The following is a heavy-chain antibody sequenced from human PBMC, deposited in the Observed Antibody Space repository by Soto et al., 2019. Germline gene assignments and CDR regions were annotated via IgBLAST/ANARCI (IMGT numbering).Heavy chain of an antibody. Sequence: QVQLVQSGAEVKKPGASVKVSCKESGYTFTSYYKHWLRQAPGQGLEWMGIINPSGGSTSYAQKFQGRVTMTRDTSTSTVYMELSSLRSEDTAVYYCARAAIAAAGPQAYWGQGTLVTVSS. V-gene: IGHV1-46*03. CDR3: ARAAIAAAGPQAY. CDR2: INPSGGST. D-gene: IGHD6-13*01. J-gene: IGHJ4*02. CDR1: GYTFTSYY.